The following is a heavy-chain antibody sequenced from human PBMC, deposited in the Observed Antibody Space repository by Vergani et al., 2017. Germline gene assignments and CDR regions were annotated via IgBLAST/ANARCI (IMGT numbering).Heavy chain of an antibody. CDR2: INPSGGST. V-gene: IGHV1-46*01. D-gene: IGHD6-13*01. J-gene: IGHJ5*02. CDR3: ARDPSQQQLVGNWFDP. Sequence: QVQLVQSGAEVKKPGASVKVSCKASGYTFTSYGISGLRQAPGQGLEWMGIINPSGGSTSYAQKFQGRVTMTRDTSTSTVYMELSSLRSEDTAVYYCARDPSQQQLVGNWFDPWGQGTLVTVSS. CDR1: GYTFTSYG.